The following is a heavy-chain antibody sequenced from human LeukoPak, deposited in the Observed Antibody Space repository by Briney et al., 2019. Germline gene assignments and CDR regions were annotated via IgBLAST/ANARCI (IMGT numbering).Heavy chain of an antibody. D-gene: IGHD6-25*01. CDR3: TAGRSDYFDF. V-gene: IGHV4-39*01. CDR2: IYHSGST. Sequence: SETLSLTCTASGGSISSSSYYWGWIRQPPGKGLEGIGSIYHSGSTYYNPSLKSRVTISVDTSKNQFSQKLSSVTAADTAVYYCTAGRSDYFDFWGQGTLVTVSS. J-gene: IGHJ4*02. CDR1: GGSISSSSYY.